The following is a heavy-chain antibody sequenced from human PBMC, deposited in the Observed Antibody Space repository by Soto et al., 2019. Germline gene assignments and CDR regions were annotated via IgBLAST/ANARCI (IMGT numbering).Heavy chain of an antibody. CDR3: ARQGGDYFFGFDY. D-gene: IGHD4-17*01. CDR1: GGSISSSSYY. V-gene: IGHV4-39*01. CDR2: IYYSGST. J-gene: IGHJ4*02. Sequence: PSETLSLTCTVSGGSISSSSYYWGWIRQPPGKGLEWIGSIYYSGSTYYNPSLKSRVTISVDTSKNQFSLKLSSVTAADTAVYYCARQGGDYFFGFDYWGQGTLVTVSS.